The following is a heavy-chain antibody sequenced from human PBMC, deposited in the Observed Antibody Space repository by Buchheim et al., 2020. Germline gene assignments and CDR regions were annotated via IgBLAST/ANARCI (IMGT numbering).Heavy chain of an antibody. CDR2: IYWDDDE. D-gene: IGHD3-9*01. Sequence: QITLKESGPTLVKPTQTLTLTCTFSGFTLTTSGVGVGWIRQPPGEALEWLALIYWDDDERYSPSLRSRLPITKDTSKNQVSLIMTSMDPVDTAIYYCVHTRDILTGYGFDYWGQGIL. CDR1: GFTLTTSGVG. J-gene: IGHJ4*02. CDR3: VHTRDILTGYGFDY. V-gene: IGHV2-5*02.